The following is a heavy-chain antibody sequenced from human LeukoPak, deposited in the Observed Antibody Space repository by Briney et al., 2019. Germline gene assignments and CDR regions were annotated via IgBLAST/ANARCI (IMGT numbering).Heavy chain of an antibody. CDR1: GFTFSSYS. Sequence: GSLRLSCAASGFTFSSYSMNWIRQPPGKGLEWIGSIYYSGSTYYNPSLKSRVTISVDTSKNQFSLKLSSVTAADTAVYYCARTYYGSGSQYFDYWGQGTLVTVSS. CDR3: ARTYYGSGSQYFDY. CDR2: IYYSGST. J-gene: IGHJ4*02. D-gene: IGHD3-10*01. V-gene: IGHV4-39*01.